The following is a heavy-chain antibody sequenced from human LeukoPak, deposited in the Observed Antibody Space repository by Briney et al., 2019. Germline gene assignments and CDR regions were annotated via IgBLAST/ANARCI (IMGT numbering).Heavy chain of an antibody. CDR2: ISSSSSYI. Sequence: GGSLRLSCAASGFTFSSYSMNWVRQAPGKGLEWVSSISSSSSYIYYADSVKGRFTISRDNAKNSLCLQMNSLRAEDTAVYYCARESFGDSSSWYEVDYWGQGTLVTVSS. CDR3: ARESFGDSSSWYEVDY. J-gene: IGHJ4*02. CDR1: GFTFSSYS. D-gene: IGHD6-13*01. V-gene: IGHV3-21*01.